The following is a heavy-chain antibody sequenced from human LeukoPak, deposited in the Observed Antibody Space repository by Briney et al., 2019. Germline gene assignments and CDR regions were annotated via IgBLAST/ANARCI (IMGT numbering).Heavy chain of an antibody. J-gene: IGHJ4*02. D-gene: IGHD6-13*01. V-gene: IGHV3-7*01. CDR3: ARAQGYSSSWYYFDY. CDR2: IKQDGSEK. Sequence: PGGSLRLSCAASGFTFSSYWMSWVRQAPGKGLEWVANIKQDGSEKYYVDSVKGRFTISRDNAKNSLYLQMNSLRAEDTAVYYCARAQGYSSSWYYFDYWGQGTLVTVSS. CDR1: GFTFSSYW.